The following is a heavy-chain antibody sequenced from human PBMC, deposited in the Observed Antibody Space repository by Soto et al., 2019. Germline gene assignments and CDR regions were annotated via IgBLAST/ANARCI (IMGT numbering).Heavy chain of an antibody. CDR3: AHRLRGTVTMGFDY. D-gene: IGHD4-17*01. J-gene: IGHJ4*02. V-gene: IGHV2-5*02. CDR1: GFSLSTTGVG. CDR2: IYWDDDK. Sequence: QITLKESGPTLVKPTQTLTLTCTFSGFSLSTTGVGVGWIRQPPGKALEWLALIYWDDDKRYSPSLKSRLTITKDTSKNQVVLTMTNMDPVDTAIYYCAHRLRGTVTMGFDYWGQGTLVTVSS.